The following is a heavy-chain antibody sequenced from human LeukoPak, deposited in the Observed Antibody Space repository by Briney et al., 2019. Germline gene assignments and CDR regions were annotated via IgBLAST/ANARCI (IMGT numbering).Heavy chain of an antibody. CDR3: AKYVRLGARGYYFDY. Sequence: SETLSLTCTVSGGSISSSSYYWGWIRQPPGKGLEWNGSIYYSGSTYYNPSLKSRVTISVDTSKNQFSLKLSSVTAADTAVYYCAKYVRLGARGYYFDYWGQGTLVSVSS. D-gene: IGHD1-26*01. V-gene: IGHV4-39*01. J-gene: IGHJ4*02. CDR2: IYYSGST. CDR1: GGSISSSSYY.